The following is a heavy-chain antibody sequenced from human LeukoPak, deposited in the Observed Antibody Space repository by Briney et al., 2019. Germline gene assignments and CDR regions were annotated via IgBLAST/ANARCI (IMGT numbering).Heavy chain of an antibody. CDR2: ISWNSGSI. Sequence: QSGRSLRLSCAASGFTFDDYAMHWVRQAPGKGLEWGSGISWNSGSIGYADSVKGQFTISRDNAKNSLYLQMNSLRAEDTALYYCAGGRYYDSSGYWPSFDYWGQGTLVTGSS. V-gene: IGHV3-9*01. D-gene: IGHD3-22*01. CDR3: AGGRYYDSSGYWPSFDY. J-gene: IGHJ4*02. CDR1: GFTFDDYA.